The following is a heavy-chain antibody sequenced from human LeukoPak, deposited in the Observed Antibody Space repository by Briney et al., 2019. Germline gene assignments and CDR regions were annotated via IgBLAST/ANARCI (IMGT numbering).Heavy chain of an antibody. D-gene: IGHD5-12*01. V-gene: IGHV1-69*01. CDR1: GGTFSSYA. J-gene: IGHJ4*02. CDR2: IIPIFGTA. Sequence: GASVKVSCKASGGTFSSYAISWVRQAPGQGLEWMGGIIPIFGTANYAQKFQGRVTITADESTSTAYMELSSLRSDDTAVYYCARDPDEMIVATTFDYWGQGTLVTVSS. CDR3: ARDPDEMIVATTFDY.